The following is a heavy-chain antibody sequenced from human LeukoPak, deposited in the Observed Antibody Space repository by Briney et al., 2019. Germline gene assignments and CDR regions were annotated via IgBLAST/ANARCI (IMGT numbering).Heavy chain of an antibody. CDR2: TYSGGST. Sequence: QSGRCLRLSCIASGFTVSSTYMSWVRQAPGKGLEWVSATYSGGSTYYADSVKGRFSISRDNAKNSLYLQMNSLRAEDTAVYYCARDLLGWQLHYFDYGGQGTLVTVSS. CDR3: ARDLLGWQLHYFDY. J-gene: IGHJ4*02. CDR1: GFTVSSTY. D-gene: IGHD4-23*01. V-gene: IGHV3-66*01.